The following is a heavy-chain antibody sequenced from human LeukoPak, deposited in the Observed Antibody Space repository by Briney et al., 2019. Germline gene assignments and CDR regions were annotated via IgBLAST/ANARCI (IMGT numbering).Heavy chain of an antibody. Sequence: PGGSLRLSCAASGFTFSNYWMHWVRQAPGQGLVWVSRINRDGRSTNYADYVQGRFTISRDNAKNTLYLQMNSLRAEDTAVYYCARGKYGDNSNAFDIWGQGTLVTVSS. CDR3: ARGKYGDNSNAFDI. J-gene: IGHJ3*02. V-gene: IGHV3-74*01. D-gene: IGHD4-23*01. CDR1: GFTFSNYW. CDR2: INRDGRST.